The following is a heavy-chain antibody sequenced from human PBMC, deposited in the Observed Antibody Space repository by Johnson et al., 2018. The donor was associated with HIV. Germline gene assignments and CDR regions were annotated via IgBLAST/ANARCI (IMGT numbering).Heavy chain of an antibody. D-gene: IGHD2-21*02. CDR2: ISYDGSNK. CDR3: AKKALGDVDAFDI. CDR1: GFTFSSYG. Sequence: QVQLVESGGGVVRPGGSLRLSCAASGFTFSSYGMHWVRQAPGKGLEWVAVISYDGSNKYYADSVKGRFTISRDNSKNTLYLQMNSLRAEDTAVYYCAKKALGDVDAFDIWGQGTMVTVSS. J-gene: IGHJ3*02. V-gene: IGHV3-30*18.